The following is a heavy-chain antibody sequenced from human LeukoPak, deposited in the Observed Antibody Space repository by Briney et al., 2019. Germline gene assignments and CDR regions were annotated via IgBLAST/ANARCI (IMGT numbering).Heavy chain of an antibody. V-gene: IGHV5-51*01. D-gene: IGHD3-22*01. CDR1: GYGFTSYW. CDR2: IFPGDSDT. Sequence: GESLKISCRASGYGFTSYWIGWARQMPGKGLEWMGIIFPGDSDTRYSPSFQGQVTISADKSISTAYVQWSSLKASDTAMYYCARRYDSSGFYPAAFDIWGQGTMLTVSS. J-gene: IGHJ3*02. CDR3: ARRYDSSGFYPAAFDI.